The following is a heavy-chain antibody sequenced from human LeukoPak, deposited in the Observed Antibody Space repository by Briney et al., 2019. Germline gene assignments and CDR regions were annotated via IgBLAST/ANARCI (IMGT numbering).Heavy chain of an antibody. J-gene: IGHJ6*02. Sequence: SETLSLTCAVYGGSFSGYYWSWIRQPPGKGLEWIGEINHSGSTNYNPSLKSRVTISVDTSKNQFSLKLSSVTAADTAVYYCARAVTMVRGVIGRRYYYGMDVWGQGTTVTVSS. CDR2: INHSGST. D-gene: IGHD3-10*01. CDR3: ARAVTMVRGVIGRRYYYGMDV. CDR1: GGSFSGYY. V-gene: IGHV4-34*01.